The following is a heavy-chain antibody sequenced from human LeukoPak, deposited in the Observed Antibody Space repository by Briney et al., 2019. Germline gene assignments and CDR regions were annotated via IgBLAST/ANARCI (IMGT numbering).Heavy chain of an antibody. D-gene: IGHD2-2*03. CDR2: ISSSSSYI. CDR3: ARAVGAGYCSSTSCYINWFDP. CDR1: GFTFSSYS. J-gene: IGHJ5*02. Sequence: PGGSLRLSCAAPGFTFSSYSMNWVRQAPGKGLEWVSSISSSSSYIYYADSVKGRFTISRDNAKNSLYLQMNSLRAEDTAVYYCARAVGAGYCSSTSCYINWFDPWGQGTLVTVSS. V-gene: IGHV3-21*01.